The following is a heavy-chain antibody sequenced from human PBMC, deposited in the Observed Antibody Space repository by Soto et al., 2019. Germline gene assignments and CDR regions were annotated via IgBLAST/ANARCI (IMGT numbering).Heavy chain of an antibody. CDR2: IIPIFGTA. CDR3: ATTSEYIVVVVAATSPGYYYGMDV. J-gene: IGHJ6*02. Sequence: ASVKVSCKASGGTFSSYAISWVRQAPGQGLEWMGGIIPIFGTANYAQKFQGRVTITADKSTSTAYMELSSLRSEDTAVYYCATTSEYIVVVVAATSPGYYYGMDVWGQGTTVTVS. V-gene: IGHV1-69*06. D-gene: IGHD2-15*01. CDR1: GGTFSSYA.